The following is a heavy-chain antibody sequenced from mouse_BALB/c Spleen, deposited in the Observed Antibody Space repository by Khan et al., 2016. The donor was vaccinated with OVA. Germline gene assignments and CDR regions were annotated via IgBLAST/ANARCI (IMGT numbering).Heavy chain of an antibody. Sequence: QVQLKESGAELAKPGASVKMSCKASGYTFTTYWMHWVKQRPGQGLEWIGYINPTSGYTDYNETFKDRATLSADRSSSTAYMQLSSLTSEDSAVYCCTRDRIDYWGQGTTRTVSS. J-gene: IGHJ2*01. V-gene: IGHV1-7*01. CDR1: GYTFTTYW. CDR3: TRDRIDY. CDR2: INPTSGYT.